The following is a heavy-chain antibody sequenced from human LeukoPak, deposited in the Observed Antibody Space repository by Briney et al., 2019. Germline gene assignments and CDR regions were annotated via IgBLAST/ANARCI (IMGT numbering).Heavy chain of an antibody. V-gene: IGHV3-23*01. Sequence: GGSLRLSCAAPGFTFTNYAMSWVRQAPGKGLEWVSVISGNGGNTYYADSVKGRFTISRDNSKNTLFLQMNSLRAGDTAVYYCTKDPSFWSGFYDYWGQGTLVTVSS. CDR2: ISGNGGNT. J-gene: IGHJ4*02. CDR1: GFTFTNYA. CDR3: TKDPSFWSGFYDY. D-gene: IGHD3-3*01.